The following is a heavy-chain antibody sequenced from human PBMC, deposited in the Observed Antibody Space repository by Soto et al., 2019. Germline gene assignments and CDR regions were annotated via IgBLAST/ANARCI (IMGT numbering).Heavy chain of an antibody. V-gene: IGHV3-49*03. CDR2: IRSKAYGGTT. D-gene: IGHD5-12*01. J-gene: IGHJ4*02. CDR1: GFTFGDYA. Sequence: GGSLRLSCTASGFTFGDYAMSWFRQAPGKGLEWVGFIRSKAYGGTTEYAASVKGRFTISRDDSKSIAYLQMNSLKTEDTAVYYCTRDPGYSGYDITFDYWGQGTLVTVSS. CDR3: TRDPGYSGYDITFDY.